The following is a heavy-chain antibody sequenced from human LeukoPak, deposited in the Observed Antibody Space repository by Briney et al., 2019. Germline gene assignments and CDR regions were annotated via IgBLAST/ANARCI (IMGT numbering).Heavy chain of an antibody. CDR3: GRGVQSFDP. CDR2: INPNSGGT. J-gene: IGHJ5*02. V-gene: IGHV1-2*02. CDR1: GYTFTGYF. Sequence: ASVKVSCKTSGYTFTGYFMYWVRQAPGQGLEWMGWINPNSGGTNYAQKFQGRVTMTRDTSISTAYMELRSLRSDDTAFYYCGRGVQSFDPWGQGTLVTVSS.